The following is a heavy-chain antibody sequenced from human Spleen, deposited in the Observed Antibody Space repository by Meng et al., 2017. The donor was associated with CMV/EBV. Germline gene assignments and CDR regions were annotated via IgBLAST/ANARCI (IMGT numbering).Heavy chain of an antibody. D-gene: IGHD3-10*01. CDR2: INPSGGST. V-gene: IGHV1-46*01. Sequence: YTFTSYYMHWVRQAPGQGLEWMGIINPSGGSTSYAQKFQGRVTMTRDTSTSTVYMELSSLRSEDTAVYYCAREGYGSGSLFWWVDPWGQGTLVTVSS. CDR3: AREGYGSGSLFWWVDP. J-gene: IGHJ5*02. CDR1: YTFTSYY.